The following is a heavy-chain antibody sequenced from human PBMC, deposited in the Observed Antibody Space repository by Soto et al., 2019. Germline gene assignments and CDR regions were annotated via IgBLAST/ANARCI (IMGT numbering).Heavy chain of an antibody. CDR2: IGTAGDT. CDR1: GFTFSSYD. J-gene: IGHJ6*02. CDR3: ARGLSSPGGYYYYGMDV. Sequence: GGSPRLSCAASGFTFSSYDMHWVRQATGKGLEWVSAIGTAGDTYYPGSVKGRFTISRENAKNSLYLQMNSLRAEDTAVYYCARGLSSPGGYYYYGMDVWGQGTTVTVSS. V-gene: IGHV3-13*01. D-gene: IGHD6-13*01.